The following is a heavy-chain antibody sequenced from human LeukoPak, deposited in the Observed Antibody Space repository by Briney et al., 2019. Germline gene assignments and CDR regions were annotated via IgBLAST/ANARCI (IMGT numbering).Heavy chain of an antibody. V-gene: IGHV4-59*01. J-gene: IGHJ4*02. CDR3: ARDVRYSSRPYYFDY. CDR1: GGSISSYY. D-gene: IGHD6-13*01. Sequence: SETLSVTCTVSGGSISSYYWSWIRQPPGKGLEWSGYIYYSGSTNYNPSLKSRVTISVDTSKNQFSLKLSSVTAADTAVYYCARDVRYSSRPYYFDYWGQGTLVTVSS. CDR2: IYYSGST.